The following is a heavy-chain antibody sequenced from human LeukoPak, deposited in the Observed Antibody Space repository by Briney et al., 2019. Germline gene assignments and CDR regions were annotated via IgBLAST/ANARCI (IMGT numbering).Heavy chain of an antibody. Sequence: GGSLRLSCAASGFTFNTYNMNWVRQAPGKGLEWVSSISSSSSYIYYADSVKGRFTISRDNAKNSLYLQMNSLRAEDTAVYYCARYEGENWFDPWGQGTLVTVSS. CDR1: GFTFNTYN. CDR2: ISSSSSYI. CDR3: ARYEGENWFDP. D-gene: IGHD2-21*01. J-gene: IGHJ5*02. V-gene: IGHV3-21*01.